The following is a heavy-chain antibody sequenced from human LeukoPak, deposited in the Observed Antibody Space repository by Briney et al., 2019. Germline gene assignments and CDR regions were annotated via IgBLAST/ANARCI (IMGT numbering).Heavy chain of an antibody. CDR2: MNPNSGNT. D-gene: IGHD2-15*01. CDR1: GYTFTTYD. V-gene: IGHV1-8*02. J-gene: IGHJ5*02. CDR3: ARSSLLYCSGGSCGWVDP. Sequence: ASVKVSCKASGYTFTTYDINWVRQAPGQGLEWMGWMNPNSGNTDLVQKFQGRVTMTRNTSISTAYMELSSLRSEDTAVYYCARSSLLYCSGGSCGWVDPWGQGTLVTVSS.